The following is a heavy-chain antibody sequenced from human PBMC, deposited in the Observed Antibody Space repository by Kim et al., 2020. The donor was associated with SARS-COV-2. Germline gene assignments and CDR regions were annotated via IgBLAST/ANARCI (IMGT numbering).Heavy chain of an antibody. CDR2: GTDK. J-gene: IGHJ4*02. CDR3: ARWTSTSYY. D-gene: IGHD2-2*01. Sequence: GTDKHYVDYVKGRFTISRDKAKNSLYLQMNSLRAEDTAVYYCARWTSTSYYWGQGTLVTVSS. V-gene: IGHV3-7*01.